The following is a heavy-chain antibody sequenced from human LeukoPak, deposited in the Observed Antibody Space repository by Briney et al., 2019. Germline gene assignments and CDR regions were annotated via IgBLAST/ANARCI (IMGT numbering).Heavy chain of an antibody. D-gene: IGHD5-18*01. CDR3: ARGAVDTAMVHDY. CDR1: GGSISSYY. J-gene: IGHJ4*02. CDR2: IYYSGST. Sequence: SETLSLTCTVSGGSISSYYWSWIRQPPGKGLEGIGYIYYSGSTNYNPSLKSRVTISVDTSKNQFSLKLSSVTAADTAVYYCARGAVDTAMVHDYWGQGTLVTVSS. V-gene: IGHV4-59*01.